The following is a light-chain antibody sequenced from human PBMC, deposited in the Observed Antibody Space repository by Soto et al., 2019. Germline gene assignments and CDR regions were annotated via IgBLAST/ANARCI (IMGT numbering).Light chain of an antibody. V-gene: IGKV4-1*01. Sequence: DIVMTQSPDSLAVSLGERATINCKSSQSVLYISNNKNYLAWYQQRPGQSPKLLIYWASTRESGVPDRFSGTGSGTDFTLTISSLQAEDVAVYYCQQYYSTPLTFGGGTKVEIK. J-gene: IGKJ4*01. CDR3: QQYYSTPLT. CDR2: WAS. CDR1: QSVLYISNNKNY.